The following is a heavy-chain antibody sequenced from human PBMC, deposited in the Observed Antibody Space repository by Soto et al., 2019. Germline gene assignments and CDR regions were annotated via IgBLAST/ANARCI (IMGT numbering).Heavy chain of an antibody. D-gene: IGHD6-19*01. CDR2: VSHDGRNT. Sequence: VQLVESGGGVVQPGRSLRLSCAASGFTFSDYAMHWVRQAPGKGLEWVAVVSHDGRNTHYADSVKGRFTISRDSSHNTVSLEMTSLRAEDTAVYYCAKGGRQWLVTSDFNYWGQGALVTVSS. V-gene: IGHV3-30*18. J-gene: IGHJ4*02. CDR1: GFTFSDYA. CDR3: AKGGRQWLVTSDFNY.